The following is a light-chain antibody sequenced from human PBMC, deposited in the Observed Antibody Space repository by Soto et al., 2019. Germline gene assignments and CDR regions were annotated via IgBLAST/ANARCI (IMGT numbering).Light chain of an antibody. V-gene: IGLV3-21*02. CDR2: DDS. J-gene: IGLJ3*02. CDR1: NMGSKS. Sequence: SYELTQPPSVSVAPGQTARITCGGNNMGSKSVHWYQQKPGQAPVLVVYDDSDRPSGIPERFSGSNSGNTATLTISRVEAGDEADYYCQVWDSSSDHPEVFGGGTKLTVL. CDR3: QVWDSSSDHPEV.